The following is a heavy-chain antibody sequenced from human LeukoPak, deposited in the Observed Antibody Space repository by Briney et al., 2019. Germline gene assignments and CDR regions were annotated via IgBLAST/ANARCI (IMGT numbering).Heavy chain of an antibody. Sequence: GGSLRLSCAASGFTFSSYAMHWVRQAPGKGLEWVAVISYDGSNKYYADSVKGRFIISRDNSKNTLYLQMNSLRAEDTAVYYCARATIYADDYRGQGTLVTVSS. CDR1: GFTFSSYA. V-gene: IGHV3-30-3*01. CDR2: ISYDGSNK. J-gene: IGHJ4*02. D-gene: IGHD3-16*01. CDR3: ARATIYADDY.